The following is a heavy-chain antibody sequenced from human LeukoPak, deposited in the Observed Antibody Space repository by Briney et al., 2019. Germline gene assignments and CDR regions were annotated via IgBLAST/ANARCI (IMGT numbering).Heavy chain of an antibody. D-gene: IGHD1-26*01. CDR2: INHSGST. Sequence: SEALSLTCAVYGGSFSGYYWSWIRQPPGKGLEWIGEINHSGSTNYNPSLKSRVTISVDTSKNQFSLKLSSVTAADTAVYHCARGTYLGATTPYGMDVWGQGTTVTVSS. CDR1: GGSFSGYY. CDR3: ARGTYLGATTPYGMDV. V-gene: IGHV4-34*01. J-gene: IGHJ6*02.